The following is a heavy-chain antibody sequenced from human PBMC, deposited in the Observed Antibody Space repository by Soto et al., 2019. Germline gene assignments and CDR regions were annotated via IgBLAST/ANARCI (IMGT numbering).Heavy chain of an antibody. CDR3: ATEMGASRGPFDN. CDR1: VFPFGANA. J-gene: IGHJ4*02. D-gene: IGHD3-10*01. Sequence: GGSLRLSCVISVFPFGANAMSWVRQAPGKGLEWVSGLSNTGRRAYYADSVKGRFTISRDNSENTVYLQMNSLRVEDTAVYYCATEMGASRGPFDNWGQGTLVTVSS. V-gene: IGHV3-23*01. CDR2: LSNTGRRA.